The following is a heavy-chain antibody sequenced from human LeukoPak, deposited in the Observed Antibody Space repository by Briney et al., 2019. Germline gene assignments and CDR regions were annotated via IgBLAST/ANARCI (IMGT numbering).Heavy chain of an antibody. CDR2: VWNDGSKK. Sequence: TGGSLRLPCAPSGFSFSTFRMQWPRRARGKGGVCVTVVWNDGSKKFYAESVKGRFTISRDNSQNTLYLQMNRLRAEDTAVYYCGRDSLGGDYWGQGTLVTVSS. J-gene: IGHJ4*02. V-gene: IGHV3-33*08. D-gene: IGHD3-16*01. CDR1: GFSFSTFR. CDR3: GRDSLGGDY.